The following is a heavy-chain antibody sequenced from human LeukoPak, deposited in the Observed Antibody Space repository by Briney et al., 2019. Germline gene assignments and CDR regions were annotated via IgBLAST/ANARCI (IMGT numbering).Heavy chain of an antibody. V-gene: IGHV1-18*01. CDR2: ISAYNGNT. J-gene: IGHJ1*01. Sequence: ASVKVSCKASGYTFTSYGISWVRQAPGQGLEWMGWISAYNGNTNYAQKLQGRVTMTTDTSKSTAYMELRSLRSDDTAVYYCARVRYDWELRYEAPGEHWGQGTLVTVSS. D-gene: IGHD1-26*01. CDR1: GYTFTSYG. CDR3: ARVRYDWELRYEAPGEH.